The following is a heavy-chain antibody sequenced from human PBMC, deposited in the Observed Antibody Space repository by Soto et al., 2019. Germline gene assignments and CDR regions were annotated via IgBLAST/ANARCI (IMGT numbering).Heavy chain of an antibody. Sequence: PEKLSLTCTVSGGSISSSSYYWGWIRQPPGKGLEWIGSIYYSGSTYYNPSLKSRVTISVDTSKNQFSLKLSSVAAADTAVYYCARRLGAAGSTSCLLSPWGQGTSVTVS. D-gene: IGHD3-10*01. V-gene: IGHV4-39*01. CDR1: GGSISSSSYY. CDR2: IYYSGST. J-gene: IGHJ6*02. CDR3: ARRLGAAGSTSCLLSP.